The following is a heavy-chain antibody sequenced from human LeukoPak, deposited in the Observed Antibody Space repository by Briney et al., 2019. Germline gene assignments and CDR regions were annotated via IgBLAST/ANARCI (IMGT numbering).Heavy chain of an antibody. CDR1: GFTFSSYA. V-gene: IGHV3-30*02. J-gene: IGHJ2*01. Sequence: GGSLRLSCAASGFTFSSYAMHWVRQAPGKGLEWVAFIRYDGSDKYYADSVKGRFTISRDNSKNTLYLQMSSLRDEDTAVYYCGKDRSSGWSYPKRYFDPWGRGTLLTVSS. CDR2: IRYDGSDK. D-gene: IGHD6-19*01. CDR3: GKDRSSGWSYPKRYFDP.